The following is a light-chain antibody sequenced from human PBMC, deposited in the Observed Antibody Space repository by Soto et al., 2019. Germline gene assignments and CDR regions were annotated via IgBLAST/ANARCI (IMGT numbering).Light chain of an antibody. CDR2: LNSDGSH. V-gene: IGLV4-69*01. CDR1: SGHSSYA. CDR3: QTWGTGSQNDV. J-gene: IGLJ1*01. Sequence: QSVLTQSPSASASLGASVKLTCTLSSGHSSYAIAWHQQQPEKGPRYLMKLNSDGSHSKGDGIPDRFSGSSSGAERYLTISSLQSEDEADYYCQTWGTGSQNDVFGTGTKLTVL.